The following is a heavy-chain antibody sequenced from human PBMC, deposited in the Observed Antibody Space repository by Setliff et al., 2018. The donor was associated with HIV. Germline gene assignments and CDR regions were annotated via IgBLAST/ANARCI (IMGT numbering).Heavy chain of an antibody. CDR3: AIDGGRSKWNDEDAFDI. V-gene: IGHV4-61*02. D-gene: IGHD1-20*01. Sequence: SETLSLTCTVSGGSISVGSYYWSWIRQPAGKGLEWIGRISTSGSTNYNPSLKSRVTISVDTSNGQFSLEVTSVTAADTAVYYCAIDGGRSKWNDEDAFDIWGQGTMVTVSS. CDR1: GGSISVGSYY. CDR2: ISTSGST. J-gene: IGHJ3*02.